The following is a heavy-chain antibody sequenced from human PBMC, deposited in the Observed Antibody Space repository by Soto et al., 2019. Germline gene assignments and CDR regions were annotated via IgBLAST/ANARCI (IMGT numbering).Heavy chain of an antibody. Sequence: QVQLMQSGGGVVQPGGSLRLSCAASGFSFSTYGMHWVRQAPGKGLEWVACISFDGGKVYYADSAKGRFTISRDNSKNTEFLQMNSLKHDDTATYYCEKDSSVVAAASAGSFDPWGQGSSVAVSS. CDR1: GFSFSTYG. V-gene: IGHV3-30*18. D-gene: IGHD2-2*01. CDR2: ISFDGGKV. CDR3: EKDSSVVAAASAGSFDP. J-gene: IGHJ5*02.